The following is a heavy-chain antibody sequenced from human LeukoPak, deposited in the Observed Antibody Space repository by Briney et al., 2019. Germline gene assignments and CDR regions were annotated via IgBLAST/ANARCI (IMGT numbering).Heavy chain of an antibody. J-gene: IGHJ4*02. Sequence: PGGSLRLSCVVSGFTFSSYWMSWVRQAPGKGLEWVANIKQDGSEKYYVDSVKGRFTMSRDNAKNSLYLQMNSLRAEDTAVYYCARVQWELRGVGRYFEYWRQGALVTVSS. CDR2: IKQDGSEK. CDR1: GFTFSSYW. CDR3: ARVQWELRGVGRYFEY. V-gene: IGHV3-7*01. D-gene: IGHD1-26*01.